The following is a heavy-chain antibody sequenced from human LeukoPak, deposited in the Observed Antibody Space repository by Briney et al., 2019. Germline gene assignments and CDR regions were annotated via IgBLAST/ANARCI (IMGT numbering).Heavy chain of an antibody. J-gene: IGHJ3*02. CDR3: ARGAPSYYDTSMKAFDI. V-gene: IGHV3-66*01. CDR1: GFTVSSNY. CDR2: IYSGGST. D-gene: IGHD3-22*01. Sequence: GGSLRLSCAASGFTVSSNYMSWVRQAPGKGLEWVSVIYSGGSTYYADSVKGRFTISRDNSKNTLYLQMNSLRAEDTAVYYCARGAPSYYDTSMKAFDIWGQGTMVTVSS.